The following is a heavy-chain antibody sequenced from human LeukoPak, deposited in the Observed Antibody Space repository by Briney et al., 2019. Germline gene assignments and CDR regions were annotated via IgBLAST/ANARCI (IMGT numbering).Heavy chain of an antibody. J-gene: IGHJ4*02. CDR1: GYGFTSYW. Sequence: GESLKISCKGSGYGFTSYWIGWVRQMSGKDLEWVGIIYPGDSETRYSPSFQGQVTISADKSISTAYLQWSSLKASDTAIYYCARSLVTIFDYWGQGTLVTVSS. D-gene: IGHD6-6*01. CDR2: IYPGDSET. V-gene: IGHV5-51*01. CDR3: ARSLVTIFDY.